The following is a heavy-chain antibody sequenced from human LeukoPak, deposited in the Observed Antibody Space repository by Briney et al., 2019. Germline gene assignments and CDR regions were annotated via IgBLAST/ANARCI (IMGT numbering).Heavy chain of an antibody. V-gene: IGHV4-34*01. CDR1: GGSFSGYY. D-gene: IGHD2-2*02. CDR2: INHSEST. Sequence: SETLSLTCAVYGGSFSGYYWSWIRQPPGKGLEWIGEINHSESTNYNPSLKSRVTISVDTSKNQFSLKLSSVTAADTAVYYCARLRRCSSTSCYTAYYYMDVWGKGTTVTVSS. J-gene: IGHJ6*03. CDR3: ARLRRCSSTSCYTAYYYMDV.